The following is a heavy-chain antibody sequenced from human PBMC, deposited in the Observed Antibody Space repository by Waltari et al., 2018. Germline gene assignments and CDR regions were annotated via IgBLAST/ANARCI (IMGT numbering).Heavy chain of an antibody. CDR2: IFPIFVTA. J-gene: IGHJ3*02. D-gene: IGHD3-22*01. CDR1: GGTFSSYA. CDR3: AMVGGSSGSPLGAFDI. V-gene: IGHV1-69*08. Sequence: QVQLVQSGAEVKKPGSSVKVSCTASGGTFSSYAISWVRRAPGQGLEWMGRIFPIFVTANYAQKFQGRVTITADKSPSTAYIELSSLRSEDTAVYYCAMVGGSSGSPLGAFDIWGQGTMVTVSS.